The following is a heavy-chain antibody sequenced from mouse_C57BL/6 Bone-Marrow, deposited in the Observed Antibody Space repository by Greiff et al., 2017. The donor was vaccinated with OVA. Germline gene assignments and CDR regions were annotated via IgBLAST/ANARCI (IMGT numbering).Heavy chain of an antibody. CDR3: AKPLHYYGSSFYAMDY. Sequence: VQLQQSGPGLVQPSQSLSITCTVSGFSLTSYGVHWVRQPPGKGLEWLGVIWSGGSTDYNAAFISRLSISKDNSKSQVFFKMNSLQADDTAIYYCAKPLHYYGSSFYAMDYWGQGTSVTVSS. J-gene: IGHJ4*01. CDR1: GFSLTSYG. D-gene: IGHD1-1*01. V-gene: IGHV2-4*01. CDR2: IWSGGST.